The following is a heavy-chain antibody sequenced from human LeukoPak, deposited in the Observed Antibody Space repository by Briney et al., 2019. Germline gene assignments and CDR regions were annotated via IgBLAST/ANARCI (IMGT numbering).Heavy chain of an antibody. Sequence: GGSLRLSCAASGFTFSNYNMNWVRQAPGKGLEWVSSITSTSSYIYYADSVKGRFTISRDNAKNSLYLQMNSLRAEDTAVYYCARGRDYYDSSGYYLYFYYWGQGTLVTVSS. CDR3: ARGRDYYDSSGYYLYFYY. J-gene: IGHJ4*02. V-gene: IGHV3-21*01. D-gene: IGHD3-22*01. CDR2: ITSTSSYI. CDR1: GFTFSNYN.